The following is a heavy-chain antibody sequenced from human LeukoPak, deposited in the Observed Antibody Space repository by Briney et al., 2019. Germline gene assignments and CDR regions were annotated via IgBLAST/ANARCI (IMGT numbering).Heavy chain of an antibody. V-gene: IGHV3-23*01. Sequence: WVRQPPGKGLEWVSAIRESGEKTYYADSVKGRFTISRDNSKNTLYLQMNSLRAEDTAVYYCARAKEHVGIAAAGLDYWGQGTLVTVSS. J-gene: IGHJ4*02. D-gene: IGHD6-13*01. CDR3: ARAKEHVGIAAAGLDY. CDR2: IRESGEKT.